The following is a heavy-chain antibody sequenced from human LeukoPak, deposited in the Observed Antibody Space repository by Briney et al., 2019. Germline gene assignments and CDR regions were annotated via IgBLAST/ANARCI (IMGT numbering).Heavy chain of an antibody. D-gene: IGHD5-12*01. Sequence: PGGSLRLSCVASGFTFSSYWMSWVRQAPGKGLEWVANIKQDGSEKYYVDSVKGRFTISRDNAKNSLYLQMNSLRAEDTAVYYCARAKWLRLGFDYWGQGTLVTVSS. CDR1: GFTFSSYW. J-gene: IGHJ4*02. CDR2: IKQDGSEK. V-gene: IGHV3-7*01. CDR3: ARAKWLRLGFDY.